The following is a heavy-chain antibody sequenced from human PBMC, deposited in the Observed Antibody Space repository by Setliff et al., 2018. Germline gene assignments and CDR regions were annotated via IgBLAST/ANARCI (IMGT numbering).Heavy chain of an antibody. Sequence: PGGSLRLSCVGSGFSFSTYSMAWVRQAPGKGLQWVSGIYGGGGNGGRNTFYADSVKGRFTISRDNSKNTLYLQMNSLRAEDTALYHCAKDRVPDGIWDFGSWGPGSLVNRLL. CDR1: GFSFSTYS. CDR3: AKDRVPDGIWDFGS. J-gene: IGHJ5*01. D-gene: IGHD1-20*01. CDR2: IYGGGGNGGRNT. V-gene: IGHV3-23*03.